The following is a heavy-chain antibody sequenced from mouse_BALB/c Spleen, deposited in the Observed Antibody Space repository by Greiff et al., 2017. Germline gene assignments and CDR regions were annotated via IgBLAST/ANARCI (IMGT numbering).Heavy chain of an antibody. CDR3: ARRGYGDY. CDR1: GYTFTSYW. J-gene: IGHJ4*01. CDR2: INPSTGYT. V-gene: IGHV1-7*01. Sequence: QVQLQQSGAELAKPGASVKMSCKASGYTFTSYWMHWVKQRPGQGLEWIGYINPSTGYTEYNQKFKDKATLTADKSSSTAYMQLSSLTSEDSAVYYCARRGYGDYWGQGTSVTVSS. D-gene: IGHD1-1*01.